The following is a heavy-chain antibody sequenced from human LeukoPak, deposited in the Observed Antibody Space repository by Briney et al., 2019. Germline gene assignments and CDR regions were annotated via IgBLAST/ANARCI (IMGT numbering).Heavy chain of an antibody. V-gene: IGHV3-64D*06. J-gene: IGHJ4*02. Sequence: GGSLRLSCSASGFTFSSYAMHWVRQAPGKGLEYVSAISSSGGSTYYADSVKGRFTISRDNSKNTLYLQMSSLRAEDTAVYYCVKDGWIQLWLRFDYFDYWGQGTLVTVSS. CDR3: VKDGWIQLWLRFDYFDY. CDR2: ISSSGGST. D-gene: IGHD5-18*01. CDR1: GFTFSSYA.